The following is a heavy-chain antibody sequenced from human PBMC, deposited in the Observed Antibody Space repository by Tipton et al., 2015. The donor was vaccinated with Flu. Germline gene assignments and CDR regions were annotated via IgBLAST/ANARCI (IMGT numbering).Heavy chain of an antibody. CDR1: GFTFNRYA. J-gene: IGHJ4*02. CDR3: AKDQLPVVVTHLNY. D-gene: IGHD4-23*01. V-gene: IGHV3-23*01. Sequence: SLRLSCAASGFTFNRYAMSWVRQAPGKGLEWVSTISGSGGSTYYADSVKGRFTISRDNSKNTLYLQMNSLRAEDTAVYYCAKDQLPVVVTHLNYWVQGTLVTVSS. CDR2: ISGSGGST.